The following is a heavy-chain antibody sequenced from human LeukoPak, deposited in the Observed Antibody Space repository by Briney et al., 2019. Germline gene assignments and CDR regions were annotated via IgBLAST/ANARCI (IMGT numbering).Heavy chain of an antibody. CDR2: IYYSGST. CDR1: GGSISSYY. J-gene: IGHJ4*02. D-gene: IGHD3-10*01. V-gene: IGHV4-59*01. Sequence: SETLSLTCTVSGGSISSYYWSWIRQAPEKGLEWIGFIYYSGSTNYNPSLRSRVTISIDTSKSQFSLKLRSVTAADTAVYYCAREYYYGSGSYVDYWGQGTLVTVSS. CDR3: AREYYYGSGSYVDY.